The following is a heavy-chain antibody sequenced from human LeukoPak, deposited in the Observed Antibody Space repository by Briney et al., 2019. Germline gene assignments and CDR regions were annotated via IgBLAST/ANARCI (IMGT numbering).Heavy chain of an antibody. V-gene: IGHV4-4*07. CDR2: IYTTGDT. J-gene: IGHJ4*02. CDR1: SGSIRSYH. Sequence: SETLSLTCTVSSGSIRSYHWAWIRQPAGKELEWIGRIYTTGDTDYNPSLKSRVTMSVDTSKNQFSLNLRSVTTADTALYYCARNGYTKSWTHLDYWGQGILVCVSS. D-gene: IGHD3/OR15-3a*01. CDR3: ARNGYTKSWTHLDY.